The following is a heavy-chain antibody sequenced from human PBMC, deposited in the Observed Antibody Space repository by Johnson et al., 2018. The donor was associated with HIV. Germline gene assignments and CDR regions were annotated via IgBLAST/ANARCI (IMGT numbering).Heavy chain of an antibody. V-gene: IGHV3-15*01. CDR3: TTDVPGGPYYNAFDI. Sequence: VQLVESGGRLVQPGRSLRLSCAASGFIFSNAWMTWVRQAPGKGLEWVGRRKSRTDGETADYAAPVKGRFTISRDDSKNTLYLQMNSLKTEDTALYYCTTDVPGGPYYNAFDIWGQGTMVTVSS. J-gene: IGHJ3*02. CDR2: RKSRTDGETA. CDR1: GFIFSNAW. D-gene: IGHD1-26*01.